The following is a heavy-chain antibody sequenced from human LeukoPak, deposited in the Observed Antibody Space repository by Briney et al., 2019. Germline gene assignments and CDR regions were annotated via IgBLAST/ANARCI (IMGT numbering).Heavy chain of an antibody. CDR3: AKPPKKYYYGSGSYSRVLPEHYFDS. Sequence: SETLSLTCTVSGGSISSSSYYWSWIRQPPGKGLEWIGEINHSGSTNYNPSLKSRVTISIDTSKNQISLKLGSVTAADTAVYYCAKPPKKYYYGSGSYSRVLPEHYFDSWGQGTLVTVSS. CDR2: INHSGST. V-gene: IGHV4-39*07. D-gene: IGHD3-10*01. J-gene: IGHJ4*02. CDR1: GGSISSSSYY.